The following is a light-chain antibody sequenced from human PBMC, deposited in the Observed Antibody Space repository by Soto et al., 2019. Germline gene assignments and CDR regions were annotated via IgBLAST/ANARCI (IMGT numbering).Light chain of an antibody. Sequence: EIVLTQSPGTLSLSPGERATLSCRASQGVGYLAWYQQKPGQSPRLLLYGASNRATGVPDRFSGSGSGTDFTLTISSLEPEDFAVYFCQQWHSSPSITFGQRTRLEIK. CDR1: QGVGY. V-gene: IGKV3-20*01. CDR2: GAS. J-gene: IGKJ5*01. CDR3: QQWHSSPSIT.